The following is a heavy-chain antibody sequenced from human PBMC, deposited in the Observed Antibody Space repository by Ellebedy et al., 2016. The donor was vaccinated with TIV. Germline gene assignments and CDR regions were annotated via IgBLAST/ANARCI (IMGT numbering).Heavy chain of an antibody. V-gene: IGHV3-7*01. CDR1: GFSFRSYW. J-gene: IGHJ5*02. Sequence: GGSLRLSCAASGFSFRSYWMSWVRQVPGKGLEWAANIYQDGGVQYYVDSVKGRFTISRDNADNSLFLQMNSLRAEDTAVYYCARRGSYGDYAVQINSWFDTWGRGTLVAVSS. CDR2: IYQDGGVQ. D-gene: IGHD4-17*01. CDR3: ARRGSYGDYAVQINSWFDT.